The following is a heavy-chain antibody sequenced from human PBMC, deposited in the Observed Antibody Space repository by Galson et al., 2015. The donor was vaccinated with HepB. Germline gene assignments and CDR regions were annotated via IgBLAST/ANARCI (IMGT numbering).Heavy chain of an antibody. CDR1: GYSFTDYW. D-gene: IGHD2-15*01. Sequence: QSGAEVKKPGESPKISCKGSGYSFTDYWIGWVRQMPGKGLEWMGIIYPGDSVTRYSPSFQGQVTISADESISTAYLQWSGLKASDTAIYYCARLGYCGGGSCYQRGYFDSWGQGTLVIVSS. CDR2: IYPGDSVT. J-gene: IGHJ4*02. V-gene: IGHV5-51*01. CDR3: ARLGYCGGGSCYQRGYFDS.